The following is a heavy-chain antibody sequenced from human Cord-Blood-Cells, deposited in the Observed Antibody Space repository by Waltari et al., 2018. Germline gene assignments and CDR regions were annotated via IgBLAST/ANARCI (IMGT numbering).Heavy chain of an antibody. V-gene: IGHV3-53*01. CDR2: TYSGGST. Sequence: EVQLVESGGGLIQPGGSLRLSCAASGFTVSSNYMSWVRQAPGKGLEWVSVTYSGGSTYYADSVKGRFTISRDNSKNTRYLQMNSLRAEDTAVYYCARGGPRGITGIDYWGQGTLVTVSS. D-gene: IGHD1-20*01. CDR1: GFTVSSNY. J-gene: IGHJ4*02. CDR3: ARGGPRGITGIDY.